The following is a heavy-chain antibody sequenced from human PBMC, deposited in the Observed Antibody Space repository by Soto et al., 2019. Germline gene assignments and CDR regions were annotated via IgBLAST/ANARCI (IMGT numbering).Heavy chain of an antibody. J-gene: IGHJ4*02. CDR2: IWSDGSNK. D-gene: IGHD3-9*01. V-gene: IGHV3-33*01. Sequence: QVQRVESGGGVVQPGRSLRLSCAASGFTFSTYGMHWFRQAPGKGLEWVALIWSDGSNKYYADSVKGRFTISRDNSKKTLYLQMNSLRAEDTAVYYCVRVFDNYCFDLWFQGNMVTVS. CDR3: VRVFDNYCFDL. CDR1: GFTFSTYG.